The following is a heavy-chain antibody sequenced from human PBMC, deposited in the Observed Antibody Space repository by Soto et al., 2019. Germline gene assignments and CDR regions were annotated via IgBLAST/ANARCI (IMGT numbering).Heavy chain of an antibody. J-gene: IGHJ5*02. Sequence: SETLSLTCTVSGGSISSYYWSWIRQPPGKGLEWIGYIYYSGSTNYNPSLKSRVTISVDTSKNQFSLKLSSVTAADTAVYYCARARSFTITLFDHWGQGTLVTVSS. CDR2: IYYSGST. CDR1: GGSISSYY. CDR3: ARARSFTITLFDH. D-gene: IGHD3-10*01. V-gene: IGHV4-59*01.